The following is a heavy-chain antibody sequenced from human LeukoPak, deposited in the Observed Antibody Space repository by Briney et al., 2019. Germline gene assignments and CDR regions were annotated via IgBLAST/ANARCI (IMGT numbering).Heavy chain of an antibody. CDR2: INSDGSST. J-gene: IGHJ4*02. CDR3: ARILKHYYDSSGQPDY. D-gene: IGHD3-22*01. CDR1: GDSITSSAFY. V-gene: IGHV3-74*01. Sequence: KSSETLSLTCTVSGDSITSSAFYWGWIRQAPGKGLVWVSRINSDGSSTSYADSVKGRFTISRDNAKNTLYLQMNSLRAEDTAVYYCARILKHYYDSSGQPDYWGQGTLVTVSS.